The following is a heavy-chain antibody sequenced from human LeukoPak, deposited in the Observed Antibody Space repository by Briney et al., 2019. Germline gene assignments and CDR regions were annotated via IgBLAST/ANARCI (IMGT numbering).Heavy chain of an antibody. Sequence: SQTLSLTCTVSGGSISSGDYYWRWLRQPPGKGLEWIGYIYYSGSTYYNPSLKSRVTISVDTSKNQFSLKLSSVTAADTAVYYCARGPFYGDYYYYYGMDVWGKGTTVTVSS. CDR2: IYYSGST. J-gene: IGHJ6*04. CDR1: GGSISSGDYY. CDR3: ARGPFYGDYYYYYGMDV. V-gene: IGHV4-30-4*01. D-gene: IGHD4-17*01.